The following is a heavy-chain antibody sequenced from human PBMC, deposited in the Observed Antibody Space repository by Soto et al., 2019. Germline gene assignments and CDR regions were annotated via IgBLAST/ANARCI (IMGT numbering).Heavy chain of an antibody. CDR1: GFPFNTYA. D-gene: IGHD5-18*01. Sequence: GGSLRLCCAASGFPFNTYAMSWVRQAPGKGPEWVSAISESGDNAFYADSVQGRFTISRDNSYNILYLQMNSLRAEDTALYFCAKGGYIYGLDPWGQGTLVTVSS. V-gene: IGHV3-23*01. CDR3: AKGGYIYGLDP. J-gene: IGHJ5*02. CDR2: ISESGDNA.